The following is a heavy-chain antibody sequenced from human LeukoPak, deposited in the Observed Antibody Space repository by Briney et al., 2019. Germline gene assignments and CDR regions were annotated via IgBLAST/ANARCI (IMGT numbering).Heavy chain of an antibody. D-gene: IGHD3-22*01. Sequence: GGSLRLSCAASGFRFSTYAMHWVRQAPGKWLEWLAIISYDGNYKLYADSVKGRFLISRGNSKNTMFLQMNTLTSEDTAVYYCARDNPDPTDTIQYFDTSGQFDYWGQGTLVTVSS. CDR1: GFRFSTYA. CDR3: ARDNPDPTDTIQYFDTSGQFDY. V-gene: IGHV3-30-3*01. J-gene: IGHJ4*02. CDR2: ISYDGNYK.